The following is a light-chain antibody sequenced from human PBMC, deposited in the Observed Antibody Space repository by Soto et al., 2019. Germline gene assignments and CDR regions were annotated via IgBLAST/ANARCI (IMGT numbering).Light chain of an antibody. CDR1: SSDVGDYNY. CDR3: SSYTSSSTRV. Sequence: QSALTQPASVSGSPGQSITLSCTGTSSDVGDYNYVSWYQQHPGKAPKLMIFDVSNRPSGVSNRFSGSKSGNTASLTISGHQAENEADYYCSSYTSSSTRVFGTGTKLTVL. CDR2: DVS. J-gene: IGLJ1*01. V-gene: IGLV2-14*01.